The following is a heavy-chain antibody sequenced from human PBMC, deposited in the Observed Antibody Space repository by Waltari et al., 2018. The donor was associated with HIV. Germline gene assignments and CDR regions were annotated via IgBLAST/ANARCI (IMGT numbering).Heavy chain of an antibody. Sequence: QVQLQESGPGLVKPSETLSLTCTVSGDSINDYSWSWIRQSAGKGLEWMGRIYVSGTTNYNPSLKSRVTMSVDTSRNQFSLNLNSVTAADTAVYYCARRVGTGWFDPWGQGTLVTVSS. CDR1: GDSINDYS. CDR3: ARRVGTGWFDP. D-gene: IGHD1-26*01. J-gene: IGHJ5*02. V-gene: IGHV4-4*07. CDR2: IYVSGTT.